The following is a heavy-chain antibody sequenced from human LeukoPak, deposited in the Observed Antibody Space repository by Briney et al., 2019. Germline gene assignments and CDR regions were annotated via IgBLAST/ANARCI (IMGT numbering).Heavy chain of an antibody. V-gene: IGHV3-7*04. Sequence: PRGSLGLSCAASGFTFSSYWMSWVRQAPGKGLEWVANIKQDGSEKYYVDSVKGRFSISRDNAKNSLYLQMNALRAEDTAVYYCARDVRSDYWGQGTLVTVST. J-gene: IGHJ4*02. CDR2: IKQDGSEK. CDR1: GFTFSSYW. CDR3: ARDVRSDY.